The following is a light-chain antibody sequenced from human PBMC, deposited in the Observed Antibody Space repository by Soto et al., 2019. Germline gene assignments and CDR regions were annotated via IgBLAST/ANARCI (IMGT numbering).Light chain of an antibody. CDR1: QSVSSTY. V-gene: IGKV3-20*01. J-gene: IGKJ2*01. CDR2: GAS. CDR3: QLYGSSPPKYT. Sequence: EIVLTQSPGTLSLSPGERATLSCRASQSVSSTYLAWYHQKPGQAPRLLIYGASSRATDIPDRFSGSGSGTDFTLTISRLEPEDFAVYYCQLYGSSPPKYTFGQGTKLEIK.